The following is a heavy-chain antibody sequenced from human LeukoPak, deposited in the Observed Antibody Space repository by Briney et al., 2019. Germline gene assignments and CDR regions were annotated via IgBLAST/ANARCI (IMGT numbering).Heavy chain of an antibody. CDR3: AIGVVITTAFDN. CDR1: GFTFNNYW. D-gene: IGHD3-22*01. V-gene: IGHV3-74*01. J-gene: IGHJ4*02. CDR2: INSDGSSA. Sequence: PGGSLRLSCAASGFTFNNYWMHWVRQAPGKGLVWVSGINSDGSSATCADSVKGRFTISRDNAKNTLYLEMNSLRAEDMAVYYCAIGVVITTAFDNWGQGTLVTVSS.